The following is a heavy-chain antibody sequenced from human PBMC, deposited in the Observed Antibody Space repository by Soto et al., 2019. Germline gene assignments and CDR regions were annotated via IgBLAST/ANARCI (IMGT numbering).Heavy chain of an antibody. D-gene: IGHD2-2*01. J-gene: IGHJ5*02. Sequence: SVKVSCKASGFTFTSSAMQWVRQARGQRLEWIGWIVVGSGNTNYAQKFQGRVTITRDTSASTAYMELSSLRSEDTAVYYCAREAKRRSSTLDPWGQGTLVTVSS. V-gene: IGHV1-58*02. CDR2: IVVGSGNT. CDR3: AREAKRRSSTLDP. CDR1: GFTFTSSA.